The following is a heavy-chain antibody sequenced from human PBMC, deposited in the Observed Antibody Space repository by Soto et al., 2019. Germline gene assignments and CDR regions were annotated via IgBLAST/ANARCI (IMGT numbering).Heavy chain of an antibody. CDR2: IYYSGST. D-gene: IGHD4-17*01. V-gene: IGHV4-39*01. CDR3: ASPNLMTTVTAHAEYFQH. CDR1: GGSISSSSYY. Sequence: SETLSLTCTVSGGSISSSSYYWGWIRQPPGKGLEWIGSIYYSGSTYYNPSLKSRVTISVDTSKNQFSLKLSSVTAADTAVYYCASPNLMTTVTAHAEYFQHWGQGTLVTVSS. J-gene: IGHJ1*01.